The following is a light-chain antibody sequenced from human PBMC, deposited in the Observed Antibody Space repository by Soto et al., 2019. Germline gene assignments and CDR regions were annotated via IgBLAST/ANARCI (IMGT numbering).Light chain of an antibody. CDR2: YVT. J-gene: IGLJ2*01. CDR3: SSYTTSSTMV. CDR1: STDIGGFDS. Sequence: QSALTQPASVSASPGQSITISCTGTSTDIGGFDSVSWYQQHPGKAPKLMIYYVTDLPSGVSNLFSGSKSGYTASLTISGLQAEDEADYYCSSYTTSSTMVFGGGTKLTVL. V-gene: IGLV2-14*01.